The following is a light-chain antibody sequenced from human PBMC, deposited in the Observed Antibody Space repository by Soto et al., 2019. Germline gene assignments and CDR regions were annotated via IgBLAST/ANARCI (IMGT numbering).Light chain of an antibody. CDR2: GAS. V-gene: IGKV3-20*01. Sequence: EIVLTQSPGTLSLSPGERATLSRRASQSVSSSYLAWYQQKPGQAPRLLIYGASSRATGIPDRLSGSGSWTDFTLTTSRREPEDFAVYYCQQYGSSPPVTFGQGTRLEIK. CDR3: QQYGSSPPVT. CDR1: QSVSSSY. J-gene: IGKJ5*01.